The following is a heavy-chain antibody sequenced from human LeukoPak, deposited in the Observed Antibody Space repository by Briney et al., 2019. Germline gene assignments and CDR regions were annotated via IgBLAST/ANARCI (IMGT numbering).Heavy chain of an antibody. D-gene: IGHD2-15*01. CDR2: IYYSGST. Sequence: SETLSLTCTVSGGSISNYYWSWIRQPPGKGLEWIGSIYYSGSTYYNPSLKSRVTISVDTSKNQFSLKLSSVTAADTAVYYCARDQGLRYYYYMDVWGKGTTVTVSS. CDR3: ARDQGLRYYYYMDV. V-gene: IGHV4-39*07. J-gene: IGHJ6*03. CDR1: GGSISNYY.